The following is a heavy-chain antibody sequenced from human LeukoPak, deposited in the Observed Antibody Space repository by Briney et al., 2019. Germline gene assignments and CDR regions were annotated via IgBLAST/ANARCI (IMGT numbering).Heavy chain of an antibody. D-gene: IGHD3-22*01. CDR1: GLTLGNAW. CDR2: IKSNIDGATA. J-gene: IGHJ4*02. Sequence: PGGSLRLSCAASGLTLGNAWMTWVRQAPGKGLEWVGRIKSNIDGATADYAAPVKGRLTISRDDSKNILYLQMNSLKTEDTAVYYCISDSSGYYHFHFWGQGTLVTVST. V-gene: IGHV3-15*01. CDR3: ISDSSGYYHFHF.